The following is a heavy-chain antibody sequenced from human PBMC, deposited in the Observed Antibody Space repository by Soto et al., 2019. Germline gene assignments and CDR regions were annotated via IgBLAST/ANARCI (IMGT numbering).Heavy chain of an antibody. Sequence: QVQLVQSGAEVKKPGASVKVSCKGSGYTFTSYGISWVRQAPGQGLEWMGWISAYNGNTNYAQKLQGRVTMTTDTSSSTAYIELRSLRSDDTAVYYSASDLGTSGQYSGYWGQGTLATVSS. CDR2: ISAYNGNT. D-gene: IGHD6-19*01. CDR1: GYTFTSYG. CDR3: ASDLGTSGQYSGY. J-gene: IGHJ4*02. V-gene: IGHV1-18*01.